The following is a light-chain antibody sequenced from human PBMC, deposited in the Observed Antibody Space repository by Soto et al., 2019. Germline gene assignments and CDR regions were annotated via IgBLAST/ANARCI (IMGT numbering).Light chain of an antibody. CDR2: GAS. CDR3: QQYGSL. CDR1: QSVSSSY. J-gene: IGKJ4*01. V-gene: IGKV3-20*01. Sequence: IVLTQSPGTLYLSPGERATLSCRASQSVSSSYLAWYQQKPGQAPRLLIYGASSRATGIPERLSGSGSGTDFTLTISRLEPEDFAVYYCQQYGSLFGGGTKVDIK.